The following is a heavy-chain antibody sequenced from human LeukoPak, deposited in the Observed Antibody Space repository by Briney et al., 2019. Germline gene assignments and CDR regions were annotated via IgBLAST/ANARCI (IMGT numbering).Heavy chain of an antibody. CDR2: ISGSGGST. D-gene: IGHD6-13*01. Sequence: QPGGSLRLSCAASGFTFSYYAMSWVRQAPGKGLEWVSGISGSGGSTYYADSVKGRFSISRDNSQNTLYLQMNSLRAEDTAVYYCAKVPKGGYFDYWGQGTLVTVSS. CDR3: AKVPKGGYFDY. CDR1: GFTFSYYA. V-gene: IGHV3-23*01. J-gene: IGHJ4*02.